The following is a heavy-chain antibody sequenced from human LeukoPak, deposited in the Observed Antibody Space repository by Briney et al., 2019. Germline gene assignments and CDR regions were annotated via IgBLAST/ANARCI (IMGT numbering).Heavy chain of an antibody. CDR2: ISGSGGST. CDR3: ATRYCTISACRASSYKSCDV. Sequence: GGSLRLSCAASGFTFSSYAMSWVRQAPGKGLEWVSAISGSGGSTYYADSVKGRFTVSRDTAKNSLYLQLTSLRAEATAVYYCATRYCTISACRASSYKSCDVWGKGTTVTVSS. J-gene: IGHJ6*04. D-gene: IGHD2-8*01. V-gene: IGHV3-23*01. CDR1: GFTFSSYA.